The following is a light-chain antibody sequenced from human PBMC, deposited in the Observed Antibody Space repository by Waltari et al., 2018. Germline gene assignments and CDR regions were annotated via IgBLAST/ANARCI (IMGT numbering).Light chain of an antibody. J-gene: IGLJ2*01. CDR2: EVT. CDR3: CSYAGSTTSLV. Sequence: QSALTQPASVSGSPGQSITISCTGTSNDVGNYNLVSWYQQHPGKAPKLMIYEVTNRPVGVFNRFSGSKSGKPACLRISGLQADDEAAYHCCSYAGSTTSLVFGGGTKLTVL. V-gene: IGLV2-23*02. CDR1: SNDVGNYNL.